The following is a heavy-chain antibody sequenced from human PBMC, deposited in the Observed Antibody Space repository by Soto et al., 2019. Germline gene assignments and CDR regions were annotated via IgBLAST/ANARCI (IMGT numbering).Heavy chain of an antibody. CDR1: GGSISSYY. V-gene: IGHV4-59*01. J-gene: IGHJ3*02. D-gene: IGHD4-17*01. Sequence: SETLSLTCTVSGGSISSYYWSWIRQPPGKGLEWIGYIYYSGITDYNPSLKSRVTISVDTSKSQFSLKLSSVTAADTAVYYCARRYGYAFDIWGQGTMVTVSS. CDR3: ARRYGYAFDI. CDR2: IYYSGIT.